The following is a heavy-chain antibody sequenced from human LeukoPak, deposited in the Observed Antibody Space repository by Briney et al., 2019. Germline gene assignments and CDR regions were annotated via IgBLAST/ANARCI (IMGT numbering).Heavy chain of an antibody. CDR3: ARTIVVAGFTDYFDY. D-gene: IGHD6-19*01. Sequence: PGGSLRLSCAASGFTVSSNYMSWVRQAPGRGLEWVSVIYSGGGTYYADSVEGRFTISRDNSKNMLYLQMSSLRAEDTAVYYCARTIVVAGFTDYFDYWGQGTLVSVSS. J-gene: IGHJ4*02. CDR2: IYSGGGT. CDR1: GFTVSSNY. V-gene: IGHV3-53*01.